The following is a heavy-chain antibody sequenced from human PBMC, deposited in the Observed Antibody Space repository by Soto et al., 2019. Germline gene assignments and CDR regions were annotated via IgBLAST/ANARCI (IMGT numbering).Heavy chain of an antibody. V-gene: IGHV1-46*01. D-gene: IGHD2-2*01. CDR2: INPSGGST. CDR3: ATSQVIVVVPAATYYGLDV. J-gene: IGHJ6*02. CDR1: GDTSTSYY. Sequence: ASVKVSCTASGDTSTSYYMPWLRHAPGQGLEWMGIINPSGGSTIYAQKFQGRVTMTRDTSTSTVYMELSSLRSEDTAMYYCATSQVIVVVPAATYYGLDVWGQGTTVTVS.